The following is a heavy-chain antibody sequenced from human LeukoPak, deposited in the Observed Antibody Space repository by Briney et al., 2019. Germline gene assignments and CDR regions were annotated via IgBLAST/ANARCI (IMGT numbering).Heavy chain of an antibody. D-gene: IGHD6-13*01. CDR1: GFTFSSYA. CDR3: ASSDGAYSTSIQGFDY. V-gene: IGHV3-30-3*01. Sequence: GGSLRLSCATSGFTFSSYAMHWVRQAPGKGLEWVAVISYDGSNKYYADSVKGRFTISRDNSKNTLYLQMNSLRAEDTAVYYCASSDGAYSTSIQGFDYWGQGTLVTVSS. CDR2: ISYDGSNK. J-gene: IGHJ4*02.